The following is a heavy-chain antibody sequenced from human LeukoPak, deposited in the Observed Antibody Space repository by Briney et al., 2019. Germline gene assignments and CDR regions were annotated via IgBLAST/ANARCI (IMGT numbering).Heavy chain of an antibody. CDR2: ISRAGGGT. Sequence: GGSLRLSCAASRFTFGNYAMSWVRQAPGGGLEWVSGISRAGGGTYYADSVKGRFTISRDNSKNTLYLQMNSLRAEDTAVYYCAKIGAAGTLLYWFDPWGQGTLVTVSS. CDR3: AKIGAAGTLLYWFDP. D-gene: IGHD6-13*01. V-gene: IGHV3-23*01. CDR1: RFTFGNYA. J-gene: IGHJ5*02.